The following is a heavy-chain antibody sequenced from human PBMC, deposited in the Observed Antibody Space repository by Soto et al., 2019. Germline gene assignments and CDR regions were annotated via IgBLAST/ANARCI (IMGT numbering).Heavy chain of an antibody. D-gene: IGHD2-8*02. J-gene: IGHJ6*02. Sequence: PSETLSLTCTVSGGSISSYYWSWIRQPPGKGLEWIGYIYYSGSTNYNPSLKSRVTISVDTSKNQFSLKLSSVTAADTAVYYCARDTGGHYYYYGMDVWGQGTTVTVSS. CDR2: IYYSGST. V-gene: IGHV4-59*01. CDR3: ARDTGGHYYYYGMDV. CDR1: GGSISSYY.